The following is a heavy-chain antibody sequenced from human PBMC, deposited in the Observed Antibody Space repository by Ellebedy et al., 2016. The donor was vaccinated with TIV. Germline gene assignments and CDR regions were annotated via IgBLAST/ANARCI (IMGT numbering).Heavy chain of an antibody. CDR1: GFTFSRHS. J-gene: IGHJ6*02. Sequence: PGGSLRLSCAASGFTFSRHSVNWVRQAPGKGLEWVSCINADSTYIYYSDSVKGRFTISRDNAKDSLYLQMNSLRAEDTAVYYCAREIIEPDDYGMDVWGRGTTVTVSS. V-gene: IGHV3-21*04. D-gene: IGHD2-2*01. CDR2: INADSTYI. CDR3: AREIIEPDDYGMDV.